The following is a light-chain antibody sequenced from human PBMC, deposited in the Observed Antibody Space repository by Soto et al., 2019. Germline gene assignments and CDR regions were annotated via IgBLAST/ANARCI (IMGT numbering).Light chain of an antibody. CDR2: DAS. Sequence: IVLAHSTATLSFTPGGKATLSCSTSLSVGTYLAWYQQKPGQAPRLLIYDASNRATGIPARFSGSGSGTDFTLTISSLEPEDFAVYYCQQRSNWPPTFGQGTKVDI. J-gene: IGKJ1*01. CDR3: QQRSNWPPT. CDR1: LSVGTY. V-gene: IGKV3-11*01.